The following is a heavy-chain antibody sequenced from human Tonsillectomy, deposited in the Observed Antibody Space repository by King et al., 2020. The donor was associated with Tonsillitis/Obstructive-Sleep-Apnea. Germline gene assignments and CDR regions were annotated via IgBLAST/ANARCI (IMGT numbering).Heavy chain of an antibody. D-gene: IGHD3-9*01. CDR1: GFTFSSYW. Sequence: QLVQSGGGLVQPGGSLRLSCVASGFTFSSYWMSWVRQAPGKGLEWVANIKQDGSEKYYVDSVKGRFTISRDNAKNSLYLQMNSLRAEDTAVYYCARDRCFDWLRDGYYFDYWGQGTLVTVSS. V-gene: IGHV3-7*03. J-gene: IGHJ4*02. CDR2: IKQDGSEK. CDR3: ARDRCFDWLRDGYYFDY.